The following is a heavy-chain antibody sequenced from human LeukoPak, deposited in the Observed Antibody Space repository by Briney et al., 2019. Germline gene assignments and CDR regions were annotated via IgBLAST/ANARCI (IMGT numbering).Heavy chain of an antibody. Sequence: SVKVSCKASGGTFSSYAISWVRQAPGQGLEWMGGIIPIFGTANYAQKFQGRVTITADKSTSTTYMELSSLRSEDTAVYYCASFFLGANYGSGCYYDYWGQGTLVTVSS. J-gene: IGHJ4*02. CDR2: IIPIFGTA. D-gene: IGHD3-10*01. CDR1: GGTFSSYA. CDR3: ASFFLGANYGSGCYYDY. V-gene: IGHV1-69*06.